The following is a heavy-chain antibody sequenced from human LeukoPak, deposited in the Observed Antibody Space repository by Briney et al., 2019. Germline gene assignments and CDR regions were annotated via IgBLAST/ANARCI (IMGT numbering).Heavy chain of an antibody. CDR2: INPSGGST. CDR3: ARDLSSTAMATFDI. Sequence: ASVKVSCKASGYTFTSYGISWVRQAPGQGLEWMGIINPSGGSTSYAQKFQGRVTMTRDTSTSTVYMELSSLRSEDTAVYYCARDLSSTAMATFDIWGQGTMVTVSS. CDR1: GYTFTSYG. D-gene: IGHD5-18*01. V-gene: IGHV1-46*01. J-gene: IGHJ3*02.